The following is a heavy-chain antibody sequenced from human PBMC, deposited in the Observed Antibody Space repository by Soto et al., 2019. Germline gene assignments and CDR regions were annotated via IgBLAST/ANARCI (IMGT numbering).Heavy chain of an antibody. CDR3: ARESNMGDF. D-gene: IGHD3-10*01. J-gene: IGHJ4*02. CDR1: GLTFSNYN. CDR2: ISRSARVI. V-gene: IGHV3-48*02. Sequence: EVQLVESGGGLVQPGGSLRLSCEASGLTFSNYNMNWVCQAPGKGLEWISYISRSARVIYYADSVKGRFTISRDNARNSVFLQMSRLRDEDSAVYYCARESNMGDFWGQGTLVTVSS.